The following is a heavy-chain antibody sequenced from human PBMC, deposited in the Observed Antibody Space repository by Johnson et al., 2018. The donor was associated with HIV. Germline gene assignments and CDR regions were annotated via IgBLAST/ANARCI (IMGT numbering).Heavy chain of an antibody. Sequence: VQLVESGGGLVQPGGSLRLSCAASGFTFSSYAMSWVRQAPGKGLEWVSVIHSGGSTYYADSVEGRFTISRDTSKNTLYLQMNSLRAEDTAVYYCVKGIDSSSWYAFDIWGQGTMVTVSS. CDR1: GFTFSSYA. J-gene: IGHJ3*02. CDR2: IHSGGST. CDR3: VKGIDSSSWYAFDI. D-gene: IGHD6-13*01. V-gene: IGHV3-23*03.